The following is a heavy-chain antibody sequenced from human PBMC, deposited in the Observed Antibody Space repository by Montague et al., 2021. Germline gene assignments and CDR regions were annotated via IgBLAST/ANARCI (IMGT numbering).Heavy chain of an antibody. J-gene: IGHJ4*02. CDR2: IYSSGST. D-gene: IGHD4-23*01. V-gene: IGHV4-31*03. CDR1: GGAISSEGYD. Sequence: TLSLTCNVSGGAISSEGYDWSWIRQQPGKGLEWIGYIYSSGSTYYSPSLESRITISVDTSQNQFSLRLTSVTAADTAVYFCASGNDYSGNCFDYWGQGTLVTVSS. CDR3: ASGNDYSGNCFDY.